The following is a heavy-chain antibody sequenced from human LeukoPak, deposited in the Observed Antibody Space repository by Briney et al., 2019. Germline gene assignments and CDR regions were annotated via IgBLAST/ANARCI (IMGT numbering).Heavy chain of an antibody. CDR3: ARDFLDGYPDY. J-gene: IGHJ4*02. V-gene: IGHV3-11*04. CDR1: GFTFSDYY. Sequence: GGFLRLSCAASGFTFSDYYMSWIRQAPGKGLEWVSYISSSGSTIYYADSVKGRFTISRDNAKNSLYLQMNSLRAEDTAVYYCARDFLDGYPDYWGQGTLVTVSS. CDR2: ISSSGSTI. D-gene: IGHD5-24*01.